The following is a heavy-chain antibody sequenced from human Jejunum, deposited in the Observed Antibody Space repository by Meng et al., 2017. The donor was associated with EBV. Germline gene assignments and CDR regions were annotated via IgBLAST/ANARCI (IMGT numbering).Heavy chain of an antibody. J-gene: IGHJ4*02. V-gene: IGHV3-21*02. CDR1: GFTFSSYS. D-gene: IGHD6-13*01. CDR2: ITSSSAYI. CDR3: SFITTAGYYFDY. Sequence: EVQLVESGGGLVKPGGSLRLSCAASGFTFSSYSMNWVRQAPGKGLEWVSSITSSSAYIYYADSVKGRFTISRDNAKNSLYLQMNSLRAEDTAVYYCSFITTAGYYFDYWGQGTLVTVVS.